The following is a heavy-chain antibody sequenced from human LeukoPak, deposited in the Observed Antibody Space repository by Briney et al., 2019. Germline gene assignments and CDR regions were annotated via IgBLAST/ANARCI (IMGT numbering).Heavy chain of an antibody. CDR1: GFTFDDYA. CDR2: ISWNSGSI. Sequence: GGSLRLSCAASGFTFDDYAMHWVRQAPGKGLEWVSGISWNSGSIGCADSVKGRFTISRDNAKNSLYLQMNSLRAEDTALYYCASRSITGTFDYWGQGTLVTVSS. V-gene: IGHV3-9*01. CDR3: ASRSITGTFDY. D-gene: IGHD1-20*01. J-gene: IGHJ4*02.